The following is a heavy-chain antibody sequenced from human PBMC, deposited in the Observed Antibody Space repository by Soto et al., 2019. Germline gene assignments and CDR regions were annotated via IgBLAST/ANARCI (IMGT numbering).Heavy chain of an antibody. D-gene: IGHD3-22*01. J-gene: IGHJ6*02. CDR2: IYYSGST. CDR1: GGSISSGGYY. V-gene: IGHV4-31*03. Sequence: QVQLQESGPGLVKPSQTLSLTCTVSGGSISSGGYYWNWIRQHPGKGLEWIGYIYYSGSTYYNPSLKSRVTISVDTSKNQFSLKLSSVTAADTAVYYCARATTYYYDSSGYYNYGMDVWGQGTTVTVSS. CDR3: ARATTYYYDSSGYYNYGMDV.